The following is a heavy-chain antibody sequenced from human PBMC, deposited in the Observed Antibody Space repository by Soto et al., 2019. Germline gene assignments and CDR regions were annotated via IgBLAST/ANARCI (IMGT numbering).Heavy chain of an antibody. CDR1: GVTFSSYG. CDR2: ISYDGSNK. Sequence: GGPLRLSCAASGVTFSSYGMHGVRQAPGKGPEWVAVISYDGSNKYYADSVKGRFTISRDNSKNTLYLQMNSLRAEDTAVYYCAKDGNTLYYYGMEVWGQGSTVTVSS. J-gene: IGHJ6*02. CDR3: AKDGNTLYYYGMEV. D-gene: IGHD2-15*01. V-gene: IGHV3-30*18.